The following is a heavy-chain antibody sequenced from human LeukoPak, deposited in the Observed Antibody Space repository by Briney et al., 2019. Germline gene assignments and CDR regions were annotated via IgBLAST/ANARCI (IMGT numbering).Heavy chain of an antibody. Sequence: ASVKVSCKASGYTLTSYGISWVRQAPGQGLEWMGWISAYNGNTNYAQKLQGRVTMTTDTSTSTAYMELRSLRSDDTAVYYCARDSVGYLYGDNDYWGQGTLVTVSS. V-gene: IGHV1-18*01. CDR2: ISAYNGNT. CDR1: GYTLTSYG. CDR3: ARDSVGYLYGDNDY. J-gene: IGHJ4*02. D-gene: IGHD4/OR15-4a*01.